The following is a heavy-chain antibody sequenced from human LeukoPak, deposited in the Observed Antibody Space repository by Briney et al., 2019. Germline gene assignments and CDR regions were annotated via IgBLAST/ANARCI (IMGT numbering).Heavy chain of an antibody. CDR3: ARIGYCSSTSCSMWDAFDI. V-gene: IGHV5-51*01. D-gene: IGHD2-2*03. CDR2: IYPGDSDT. Sequence: GESLKISCKGSGYSFTSYWIGWVRPMPGKGLEWMGIIYPGDSDTRYSPSFQGQVTISADKSISTAYLQWSSLKASDTAMYYCARIGYCSSTSCSMWDAFDIWGQGTMVTVSS. J-gene: IGHJ3*02. CDR1: GYSFTSYW.